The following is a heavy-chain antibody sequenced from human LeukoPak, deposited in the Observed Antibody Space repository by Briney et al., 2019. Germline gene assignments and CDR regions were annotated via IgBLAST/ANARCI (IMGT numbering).Heavy chain of an antibody. V-gene: IGHV3-23*01. CDR2: ISDSAST. CDR3: AKIPNHRYCSSVSCLYYFDY. CDR1: GFTFSRYS. J-gene: IGHJ4*02. Sequence: GGSLRLSCAASGFTFSRYSMNWVRQAPGKGLEWVSTISDSASTYYADSVKGRFTISRDNSKNTLYLQMNSLRAEDTAVYYCAKIPNHRYCSSVSCLYYFDYWGRGTLVTVSS. D-gene: IGHD2-2*01.